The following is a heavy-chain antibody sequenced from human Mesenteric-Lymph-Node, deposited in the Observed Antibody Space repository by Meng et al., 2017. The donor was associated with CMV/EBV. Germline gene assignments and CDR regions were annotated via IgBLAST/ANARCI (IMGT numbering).Heavy chain of an antibody. D-gene: IGHD2-2*02. CDR3: ASSYYCSSTSCYTSPYYYYYGMDV. CDR2: MNPNSGNT. J-gene: IGHJ6*02. Sequence: ASVKVSCKASGGSFSSDGVSWVRQAPGQGLEWMGWMNPNSGNTGYAQKFQGRVTMTRNTSISTAYMELSSLRSEDTAVYYCASSYYCSSTSCYTSPYYYYYGMDVWGQGTTVTVSS. V-gene: IGHV1-8*02. CDR1: GGSFSSDG.